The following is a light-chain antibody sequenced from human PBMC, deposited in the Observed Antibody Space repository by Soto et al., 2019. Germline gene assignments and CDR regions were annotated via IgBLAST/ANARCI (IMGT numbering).Light chain of an antibody. Sequence: DIGMTQSPATRSVSPGERATLSCRASQSVSSNLAWYQHKPGQAPRLLIYGASTRATGIPARFSGSGSGTEFTLTISSLQSEDFAVYYCQQYYRWPQTFGQGTKVDNK. V-gene: IGKV3-15*01. CDR1: QSVSSN. J-gene: IGKJ1*01. CDR3: QQYYRWPQT. CDR2: GAS.